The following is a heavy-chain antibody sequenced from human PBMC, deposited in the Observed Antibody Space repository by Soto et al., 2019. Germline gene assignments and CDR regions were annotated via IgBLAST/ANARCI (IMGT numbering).Heavy chain of an antibody. D-gene: IGHD3-10*01. CDR1: GYSFTSYW. V-gene: IGHV5-51*01. Sequence: PGESLKISCKTSGYSFTSYWIGWVRQMPGKGPEWMGIIYPGDSDTRYSPSFQGQVTISADKSISTAYLQWGSLKASENAMYYFARHMIRGVLTTNFDYWGQGTLVTVSS. CDR2: IYPGDSDT. CDR3: ARHMIRGVLTTNFDY. J-gene: IGHJ4*02.